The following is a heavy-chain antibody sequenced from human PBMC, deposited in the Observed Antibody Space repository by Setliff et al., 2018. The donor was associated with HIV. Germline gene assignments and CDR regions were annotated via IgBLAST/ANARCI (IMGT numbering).Heavy chain of an antibody. CDR3: ARSVVVVTVEWFDP. V-gene: IGHV4-61*02. CDR2: IYTNGST. J-gene: IGHJ5*02. CDR1: GGSISRGNHF. Sequence: SETLSLTCTVSGGSISRGNHFWTWIRQPAGKGLEWIGRIYTNGSTNYNPSLKSRATIAVDTSKNQFSLKLSSVTAADTAVYYCARSVVVVTVEWFDPWSQGTLVTVSS. D-gene: IGHD2-21*02.